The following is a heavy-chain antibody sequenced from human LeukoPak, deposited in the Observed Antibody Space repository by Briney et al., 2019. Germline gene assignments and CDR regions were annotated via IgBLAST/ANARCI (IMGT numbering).Heavy chain of an antibody. CDR1: GFTFSSYA. D-gene: IGHD3-10*01. Sequence: GGSLRLSCAASGFTFSSYALSWVRQAPGEGLEWVSLISISGANTYYADSVKGRFTISRDNSKGTLYLQMNSLRAEDTAVYYCAKVDYFGSESLRYFFDYWGQGTLVTVSS. J-gene: IGHJ4*02. CDR2: ISISGANT. CDR3: AKVDYFGSESLRYFFDY. V-gene: IGHV3-23*01.